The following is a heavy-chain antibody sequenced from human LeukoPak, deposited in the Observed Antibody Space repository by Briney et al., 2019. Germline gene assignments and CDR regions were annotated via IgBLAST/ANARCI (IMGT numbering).Heavy chain of an antibody. CDR2: ISGSGGST. CDR3: AKSLAAYCSGGSCYSAGNY. CDR1: GFTFSSYA. J-gene: IGHJ4*02. V-gene: IGHV3-23*01. D-gene: IGHD2-15*01. Sequence: GGSLRLSCAASGFTFSSYAMSWVRQAPGKGLEWVSAISGSGGSTYYADSVKGRFTISRDNSKNTLYLQMNSLRAEDTAVYYCAKSLAAYCSGGSCYSAGNYWGQGTLVTVSS.